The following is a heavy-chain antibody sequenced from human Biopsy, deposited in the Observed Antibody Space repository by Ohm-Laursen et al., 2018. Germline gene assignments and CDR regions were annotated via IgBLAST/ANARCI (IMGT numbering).Heavy chain of an antibody. D-gene: IGHD2-8*01. V-gene: IGHV1-8*01. CDR2: MNPDSGNT. CDR1: GYPFTFYE. CDR3: ARFDNGFDK. J-gene: IGHJ4*02. Sequence: SSVKVSCKSSGYPFTFYEINWVRQATGQGLEWLGWMNPDSGNTGSAQKFHDRVTMTMNTSINTAYLELSSLRSEDTAVYYCARFDNGFDKWGQGTLVTVSS.